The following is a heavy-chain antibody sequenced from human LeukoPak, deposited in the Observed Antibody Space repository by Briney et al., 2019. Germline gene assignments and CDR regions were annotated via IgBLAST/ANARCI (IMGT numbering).Heavy chain of an antibody. D-gene: IGHD2-15*01. Sequence: SETLSLTCTVSGGSISSYYWSWIRQPPGKGLEWIGYIYYSGSTNYSPSLKSRVTISVDTSKNQFSLKLSSVTAADTAVYYCARHSIIGGTEYAFDIWGQGTMVTVSP. CDR1: GGSISSYY. V-gene: IGHV4-59*08. CDR3: ARHSIIGGTEYAFDI. J-gene: IGHJ3*02. CDR2: IYYSGST.